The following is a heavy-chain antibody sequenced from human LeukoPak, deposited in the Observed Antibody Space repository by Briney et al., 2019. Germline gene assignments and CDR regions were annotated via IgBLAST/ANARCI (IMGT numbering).Heavy chain of an antibody. Sequence: SETLSLTCTVSGGSISSSSYYWGWIRQPPGKGLEWIGSIYYSGSTYYNPSLKSRVTISVDTSKNQFSLKLSSVTAADTAVYYCARDWSGSYQGMFDYWGQGTLVTVSS. J-gene: IGHJ4*02. CDR1: GGSISSSSYY. D-gene: IGHD1-26*01. V-gene: IGHV4-39*07. CDR2: IYYSGST. CDR3: ARDWSGSYQGMFDY.